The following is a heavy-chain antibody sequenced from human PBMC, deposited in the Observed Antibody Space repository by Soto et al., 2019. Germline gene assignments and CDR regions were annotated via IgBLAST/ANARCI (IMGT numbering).Heavy chain of an antibody. CDR3: ARKPHYCSSTSCYIGWFDP. J-gene: IGHJ5*02. D-gene: IGHD2-2*02. V-gene: IGHV4-59*01. Sequence: PSETLSLTCTVSGGSISSYYWSWIRQPPGKGLEWIGYIYYSGSTNYNPSLKSRVTISVDTSKNQFSLKLSSVTAADTAAYYCARKPHYCSSTSCYIGWFDPWGQGTLVTVSS. CDR1: GGSISSYY. CDR2: IYYSGST.